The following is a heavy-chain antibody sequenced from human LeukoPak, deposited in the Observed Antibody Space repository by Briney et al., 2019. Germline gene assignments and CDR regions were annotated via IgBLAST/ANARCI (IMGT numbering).Heavy chain of an antibody. CDR1: GGSISSGDYY. J-gene: IGHJ4*02. D-gene: IGHD3-22*01. CDR3: ARADNYYDGSGYYAYGY. V-gene: IGHV4-30-4*01. CDR2: IYYSGST. Sequence: SQTLSLTCTVSGGSISSGDYYWNWIRQPPGKGLEWIGYIYYSGSTYYNPSLKSRVTISVDTTKNQFSLKLSSVTAADTAVYYCARADNYYDGSGYYAYGYWGQGTLVTVSS.